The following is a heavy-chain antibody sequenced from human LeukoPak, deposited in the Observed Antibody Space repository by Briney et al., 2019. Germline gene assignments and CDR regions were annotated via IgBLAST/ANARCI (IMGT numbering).Heavy chain of an antibody. CDR3: AREEADTYAFEY. J-gene: IGHJ4*02. CDR2: TFYRSQWYN. CDR1: GDSVSSNSAA. D-gene: IGHD5-18*01. V-gene: IGHV6-1*01. Sequence: SQTLSLTCAIFGDSVSSNSAAWNWIGQSPSRGLEWLERTFYRSQWYNDYAVSVKGRIAINPDTSKNQFSLQLNSVTPDDTAVYYCAREEADTYAFEYWGQGTLVTVSS.